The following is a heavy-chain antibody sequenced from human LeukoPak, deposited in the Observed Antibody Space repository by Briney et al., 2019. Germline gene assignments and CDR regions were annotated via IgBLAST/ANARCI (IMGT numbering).Heavy chain of an antibody. J-gene: IGHJ4*02. D-gene: IGHD2-15*01. CDR2: INPNSGGT. CDR3: ARDSCSGGSCYPYYFGY. V-gene: IGHV1-2*02. CDR1: GYTFTGYY. Sequence: GASVKVSCKASGYTFTGYYMHWVRQAPGQGLEWVGWINPNSGGTNYAQKFQGRVTMTRDTSISTAYMELSRLRSDDTAVYYCARDSCSGGSCYPYYFGYWGQGTLSPSPQ.